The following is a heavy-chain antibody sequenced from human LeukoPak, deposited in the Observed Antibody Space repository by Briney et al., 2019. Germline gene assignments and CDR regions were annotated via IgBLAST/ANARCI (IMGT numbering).Heavy chain of an antibody. D-gene: IGHD6-13*01. CDR1: GFTFSNYW. Sequence: GGSLRLSWAASGFTFSNYWMHWVRQHPGKGLVWVSRINSDGSSTSYADSVKGRFTISRDNAKNTLYLQMNSLRAEDTAVYYCTRDRIVVAASTWFDPWGQGTLVTVSS. CDR3: TRDRIVVAASTWFDP. V-gene: IGHV3-74*01. J-gene: IGHJ5*02. CDR2: INSDGSST.